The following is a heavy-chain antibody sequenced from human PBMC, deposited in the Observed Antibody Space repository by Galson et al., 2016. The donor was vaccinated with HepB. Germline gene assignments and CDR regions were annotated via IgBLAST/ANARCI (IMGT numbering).Heavy chain of an antibody. J-gene: IGHJ4*02. CDR3: ASSHPRTAYFNY. Sequence: ETLSLTCTVSGGPISSTTYYWGWIRQPPGKGLEWIESIHYSGSTYYNPSLKSRVTISVDTSKSHFSLEPTSVTAADTAVYYCASSHPRTAYFNYRGQGTLVTVSS. CDR2: IHYSGST. V-gene: IGHV4-39*01. D-gene: IGHD5-18*01. CDR1: GGPISSTTYY.